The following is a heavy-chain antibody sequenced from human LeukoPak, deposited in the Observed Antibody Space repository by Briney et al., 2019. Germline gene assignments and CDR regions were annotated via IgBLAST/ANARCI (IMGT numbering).Heavy chain of an antibody. CDR2: TYYTGST. J-gene: IGHJ4*02. D-gene: IGHD3-9*01. CDR3: ARLSKGRYFDYIFDY. V-gene: IGHV4-39*01. Sequence: PSETLSLTCTVSGGSVSSSLNYWGWIRQPPGKGLEWIGNTYYTGSTYSNPTLKSRVNMSVDTSKNQFSLKLNSVTAADTAVYYCARLSKGRYFDYIFDYWGQGTLLTVSS. CDR1: GGSVSSSLNY.